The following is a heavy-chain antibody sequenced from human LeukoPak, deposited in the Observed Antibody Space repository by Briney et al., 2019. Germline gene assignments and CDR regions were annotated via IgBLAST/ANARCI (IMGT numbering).Heavy chain of an antibody. D-gene: IGHD1-14*01. J-gene: IGHJ5*01. CDR2: IFHSGST. CDR1: GGSISSSSW. V-gene: IGHV4-4*02. CDR3: AIGGNKWEPDNWFDR. Sequence: PSGTLSLTCAVSGGSISSSSWWRLGRQPPGKGLEWIGEIFHSGSTNYNPSLKSRVTISVDKSKNQFSLKLNSVTAADTAVYYCAIGGNKWEPDNWFDRWGQATLVTVSS.